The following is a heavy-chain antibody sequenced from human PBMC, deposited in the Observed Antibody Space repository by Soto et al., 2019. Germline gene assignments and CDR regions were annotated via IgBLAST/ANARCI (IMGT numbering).Heavy chain of an antibody. CDR3: TTVRKWELPTYYYYYGMDV. CDR2: IKSKTDGGTT. D-gene: IGHD1-26*01. V-gene: IGHV3-15*01. J-gene: IGHJ6*02. CDR1: GFTFSNAW. Sequence: NPGGSLRLSCAASGFTFSNAWMSWVRQAPGKGLEWVGRIKSKTDGGTTDYAAPVKGRFTISRDDSKNTLYLQMNSLKTEDTAVYYCTTVRKWELPTYYYYYGMDVWGQGTTVTVSS.